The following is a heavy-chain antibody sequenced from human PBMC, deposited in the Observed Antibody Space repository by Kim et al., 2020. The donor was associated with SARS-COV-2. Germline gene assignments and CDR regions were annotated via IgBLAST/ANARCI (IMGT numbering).Heavy chain of an antibody. J-gene: IGHJ3*02. Sequence: SETLSLTCTVSGGSISSYYWSWIRQPPGKGLEWIGYIYYSGSTNYNPSLKSRVTISVDTSKNQFSLKLSSVTAADTAVYYCARVSTSSWYAGAFDIWGQGTMVTVSS. D-gene: IGHD6-19*01. CDR2: IYYSGST. CDR1: GGSISSYY. V-gene: IGHV4-59*13. CDR3: ARVSTSSWYAGAFDI.